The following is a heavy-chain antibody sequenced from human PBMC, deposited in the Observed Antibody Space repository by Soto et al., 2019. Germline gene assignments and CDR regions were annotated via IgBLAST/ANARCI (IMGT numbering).Heavy chain of an antibody. Sequence: GGSLRLSCTASGFTFGDYAMSWFRQAPGKGLEWVGFIRSKAYGGTTEYAASVKGRFTISRDDSKSIAYLQMNSLKTEDTAVYYCTRSPNSYDFWSGYRDDYWGQGTLVTVSS. CDR3: TRSPNSYDFWSGYRDDY. D-gene: IGHD3-3*01. CDR1: GFTFGDYA. CDR2: IRSKAYGGTT. V-gene: IGHV3-49*03. J-gene: IGHJ4*02.